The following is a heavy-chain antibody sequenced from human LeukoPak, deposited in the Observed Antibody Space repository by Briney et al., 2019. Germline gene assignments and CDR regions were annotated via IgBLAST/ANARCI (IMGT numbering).Heavy chain of an antibody. CDR2: IYSGGST. Sequence: GGSLRLSCAASGFTVSSNYMSWVRQAPGKGLEWVSVIYSGGSTYYADSVKGRFTISRDNSKNTLYLQMNSLRAEDTAVYYCTKELGYSYSIDVWGQGTLVTVSS. J-gene: IGHJ5*02. CDR3: TKELGYSYSIDV. CDR1: GFTVSSNY. D-gene: IGHD5-18*01. V-gene: IGHV3-53*01.